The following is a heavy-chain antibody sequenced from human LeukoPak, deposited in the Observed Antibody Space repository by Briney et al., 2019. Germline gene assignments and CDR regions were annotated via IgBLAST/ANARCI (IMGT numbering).Heavy chain of an antibody. D-gene: IGHD2-8*01. Sequence: ASVKVSCKASGYNFIGYYVHWVRQAPGQGLEWVGWIYPNTGGTNYGQEFQGRVSMTRDTSISTAYMELSGLRSDDTAVYYCARGRYCTSTSCRSVWFDSWGQGTLVTVSS. J-gene: IGHJ5*01. CDR2: IYPNTGGT. V-gene: IGHV1-2*02. CDR1: GYNFIGYY. CDR3: ARGRYCTSTSCRSVWFDS.